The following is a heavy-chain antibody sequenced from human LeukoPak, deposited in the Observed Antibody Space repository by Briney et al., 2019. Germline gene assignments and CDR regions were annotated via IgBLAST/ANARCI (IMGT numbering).Heavy chain of an antibody. Sequence: SSETLSLTCTVSGYSISSGYYWNWIRQPPGKGLEWIGEINHSGSTNYNPSLKSRVTISVDTSKNQFSLKLSSVTAADTAVYYCARGRAPENWGQGTLVTVSS. CDR1: GYSISSGYY. J-gene: IGHJ4*02. CDR2: INHSGST. V-gene: IGHV4-38-2*02. CDR3: ARGRAPEN.